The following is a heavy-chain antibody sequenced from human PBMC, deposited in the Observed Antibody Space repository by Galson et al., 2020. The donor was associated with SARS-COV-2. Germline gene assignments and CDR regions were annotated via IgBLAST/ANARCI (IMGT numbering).Heavy chain of an antibody. V-gene: IGHV1-18*04. CDR2: ISAYNGNT. CDR3: ARAPRVVAAADHPYYYYYGMDV. J-gene: IGHJ6*02. Sequence: GESLKISCKASGYTFTSYGISWVRQAPGQGLEWMGWISAYNGNTNYAQKLQGRVTMTTDTSTSTAYMELRSLRSDDTAVYYCARAPRVVAAADHPYYYYYGMDVWGQGTTVTVSS. CDR1: GYTFTSYG. D-gene: IGHD6-13*01.